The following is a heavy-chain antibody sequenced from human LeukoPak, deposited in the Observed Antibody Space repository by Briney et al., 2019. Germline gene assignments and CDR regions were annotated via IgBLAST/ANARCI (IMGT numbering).Heavy chain of an antibody. J-gene: IGHJ4*02. CDR2: INSDGSWT. V-gene: IGHV3-74*01. D-gene: IGHD2/OR15-2a*01. Sequence: GGSLRLSCAASVNCWMHWFREVPGKGLVWVSHINSDGSWTSYADSVKGRFTISKDNAKNTVYLQMNSLRAEDTAVYYCVSFYETYWGRGTLVTVSS. CDR3: VSFYETY. CDR1: VNCW.